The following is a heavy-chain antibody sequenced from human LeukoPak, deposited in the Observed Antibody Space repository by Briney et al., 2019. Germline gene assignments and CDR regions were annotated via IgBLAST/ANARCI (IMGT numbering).Heavy chain of an antibody. V-gene: IGHV4-4*07. CDR3: ARVAPYYYDSSGYHDAFDI. D-gene: IGHD3-22*01. J-gene: IGHJ3*02. Sequence: SETLSLTCTVAGVSISSYYWSWVRQPAGKGLEWVGRIYTNGSTNYNPSLKSRVTISVDTSKNQFSLKLSSVTAADTAVYYCARVAPYYYDSSGYHDAFDIWGQGTMVTVSS. CDR1: GVSISSYY. CDR2: IYTNGST.